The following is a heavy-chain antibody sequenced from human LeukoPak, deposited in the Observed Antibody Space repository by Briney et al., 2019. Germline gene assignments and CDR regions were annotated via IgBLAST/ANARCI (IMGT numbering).Heavy chain of an antibody. CDR2: INRDGSVE. V-gene: IGHV3-7*03. CDR3: ARDGGSADY. J-gene: IGHJ4*02. CDR1: GFTFSNYY. D-gene: IGHD3-16*01. Sequence: GGSLRLSCEASGFTFSNYYMNWVRQAPGKGLEWVANINRDGSVEYYVDSVKGRFTISRDNAKNSLYLQMNSLRAEDTAVYYCARDGGSADYWGQGTLVTVSS.